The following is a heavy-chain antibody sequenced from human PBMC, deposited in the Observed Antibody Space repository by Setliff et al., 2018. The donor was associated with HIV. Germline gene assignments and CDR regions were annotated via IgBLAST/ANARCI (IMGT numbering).Heavy chain of an antibody. CDR3: AKARSSNIMPLDY. Sequence: PGGSLRLSCTTSGFAFSDNAIYWARQAPGKGLEWVAVIGYDGTKQLLADSVKGRFTISRDISKNTVFLQMNSLRPEDTAVYYCAKARSSNIMPLDYWGQGTLVTVSS. CDR1: GFAFSDNA. J-gene: IGHJ4*02. D-gene: IGHD3-16*01. V-gene: IGHV3-30*01. CDR2: IGYDGTKQ.